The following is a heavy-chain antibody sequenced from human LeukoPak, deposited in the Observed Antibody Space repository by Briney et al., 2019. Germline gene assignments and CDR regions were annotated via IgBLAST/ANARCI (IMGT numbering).Heavy chain of an antibody. V-gene: IGHV3-23*01. CDR2: ISGSGGST. J-gene: IGHJ5*02. CDR1: GFTFSSYA. CDR3: ANLLMLRGAINWFDP. D-gene: IGHD3-10*01. Sequence: GGSLRLSCAASGFTFSSYAMSWVRQAPGKGLEWVSAISGSGGSTYYADSVKGRFTISRDNSKNTLYQQMNSLRAEDTAVYYCANLLMLRGAINWFDPWGQGTLVTVSS.